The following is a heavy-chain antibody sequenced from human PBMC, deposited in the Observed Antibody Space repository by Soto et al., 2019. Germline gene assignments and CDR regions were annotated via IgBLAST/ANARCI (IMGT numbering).Heavy chain of an antibody. V-gene: IGHV4-30-2*01. CDR1: GGSISSGGYY. D-gene: IGHD2-21*02. Sequence: SETLSLTCTVSGGSISSGGYYWSWIRQPPGKGPEWIGYIFHGGSTYSNPSLKSRVAISLDRSKNQFSLKLRSVTAADTAVYYCARGGDYYFDHWGQGTLVTVSS. J-gene: IGHJ4*02. CDR3: ARGGDYYFDH. CDR2: IFHGGST.